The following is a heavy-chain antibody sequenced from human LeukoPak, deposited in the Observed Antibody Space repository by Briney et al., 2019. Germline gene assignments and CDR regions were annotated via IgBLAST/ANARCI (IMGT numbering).Heavy chain of an antibody. V-gene: IGHV1-18*01. Sequence: ASVKVSCKASGYTFTSYGISWGGQPPGQGLEWMGWISAYNGNTNYAQKLQGRVTMTTHTSTSTAYMELRSLRSDDTAVYYCARASGGSWPYWGQGTLVTVSS. J-gene: IGHJ4*02. CDR1: GYTFTSYG. CDR3: ARASGGSWPY. D-gene: IGHD6-13*01. CDR2: ISAYNGNT.